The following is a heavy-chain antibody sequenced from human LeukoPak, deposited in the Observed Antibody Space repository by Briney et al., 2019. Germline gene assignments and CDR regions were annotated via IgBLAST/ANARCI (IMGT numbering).Heavy chain of an antibody. J-gene: IGHJ4*02. D-gene: IGHD6-13*01. CDR3: ALSIPATGYYSDY. CDR1: GYTFTTYY. Sequence: ASVKVSCKASGYTFTTYYIHWVRQAPGQGLEWMGIINPSGGSTTYAQKFQGRITMTRDTSTSTVYMELSSLRSEDTAVYYCALSIPATGYYSDYWGQGTLVTVSP. CDR2: INPSGGST. V-gene: IGHV1-46*01.